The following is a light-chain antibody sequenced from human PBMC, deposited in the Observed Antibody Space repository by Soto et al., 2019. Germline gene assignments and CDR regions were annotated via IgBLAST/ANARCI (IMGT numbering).Light chain of an antibody. Sequence: VSLGASVTLTCTLSSGYSNYKVDWYQQRPGKGPRFVMRVGTGGIVGSKGDGIPDRFSVLGSGLNRYLTIKNIQEEDESDYHCGADHGSGSNFVVFGGGTKVTVL. J-gene: IGLJ2*01. CDR2: VGTGGIVG. CDR1: SGYSNYK. V-gene: IGLV9-49*01. CDR3: GADHGSGSNFVV.